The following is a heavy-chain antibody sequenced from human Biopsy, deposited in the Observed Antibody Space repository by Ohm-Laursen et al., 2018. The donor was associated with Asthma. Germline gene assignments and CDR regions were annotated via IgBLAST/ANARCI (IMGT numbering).Heavy chain of an antibody. Sequence: SLRLSCSASGFSISSYGMHWVRQAPGKGLEWVAVISYDGSSIYYADSVKGRFTISRDNSKNTLSLQMNSLRAEDTAVYYCAKARIHHFYDSSGYYQHDWGQGTLVTVSS. J-gene: IGHJ4*02. CDR2: ISYDGSSI. D-gene: IGHD3-22*01. CDR3: AKARIHHFYDSSGYYQHD. CDR1: GFSISSYG. V-gene: IGHV3-30*12.